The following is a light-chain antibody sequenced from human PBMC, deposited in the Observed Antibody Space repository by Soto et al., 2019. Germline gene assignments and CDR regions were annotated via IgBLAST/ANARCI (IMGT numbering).Light chain of an antibody. CDR2: EVS. J-gene: IGLJ1*01. CDR1: SSDVGGYNY. V-gene: IGLV2-14*01. CDR3: SSYTRSSTLEV. Sequence: QSALTQPASVSGSPGQSITISCTGTSSDVGGYNYVSWYQQHPGKAPKLMIYEVSNRPSGVSNRFFGSKSGNTASLTISGLQAEDEADYYCSSYTRSSTLEVFGTGTKLTVL.